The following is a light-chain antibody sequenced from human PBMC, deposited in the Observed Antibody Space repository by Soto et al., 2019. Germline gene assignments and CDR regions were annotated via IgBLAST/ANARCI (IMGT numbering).Light chain of an antibody. Sequence: QSVLTQPASVSGSPGQSITISCTGTSSDVGGYNYVSWYQHHPGKAPKLMIYEVSNRPSGVSNRFSGSKPGNTASLTISGLQAEDEADYYCSSYTSSSTYVFGTGTKVTVL. V-gene: IGLV2-14*01. CDR1: SSDVGGYNY. J-gene: IGLJ1*01. CDR2: EVS. CDR3: SSYTSSSTYV.